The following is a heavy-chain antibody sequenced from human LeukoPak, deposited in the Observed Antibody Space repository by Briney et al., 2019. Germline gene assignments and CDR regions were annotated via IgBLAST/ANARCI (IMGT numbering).Heavy chain of an antibody. V-gene: IGHV3-48*01. CDR1: GFTFGSFA. D-gene: IGHD3-9*01. J-gene: IGHJ4*02. Sequence: PGGSLRLSCAASGFTFGSFAMSWVRQAPGKGLEWISYISSSSSTIYYADSVEGRFTISRDNAKNSLYLQMNSLRAEDTAVYYCARVRYFDSAVHFDYWGQGTLVTVSS. CDR3: ARVRYFDSAVHFDY. CDR2: ISSSSSTI.